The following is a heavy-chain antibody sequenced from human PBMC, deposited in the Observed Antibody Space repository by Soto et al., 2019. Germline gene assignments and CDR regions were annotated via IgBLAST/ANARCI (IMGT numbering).Heavy chain of an antibody. J-gene: IGHJ6*02. D-gene: IGHD6-6*01. CDR1: GGSFSGYY. V-gene: IGHV4-34*01. Sequence: SETLSLTCAVYGGSFSGYYWSWIRQPPGKGLEWIGEINHSGSTNYNPSLTSRVTISVDTSKNQFSLKLSSVTAADTAVYYCARGRAVRSSSSVYYYYYGMDVWGQGTTVTVSS. CDR2: INHSGST. CDR3: ARGRAVRSSSSVYYYYYGMDV.